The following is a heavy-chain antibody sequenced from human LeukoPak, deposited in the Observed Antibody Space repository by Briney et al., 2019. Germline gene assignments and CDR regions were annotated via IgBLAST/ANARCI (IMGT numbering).Heavy chain of an antibody. Sequence: SQTLSLTCVISGDSVSSNSGTWNWIRQSPSRGLEWLGRTYYRSKWYNDYAVSVKSRIIITPDTSKNQFSLQLNSVTPEDTAVYYCAKLVGTTNHFDYWGQGTLVTVSS. J-gene: IGHJ4*02. CDR2: TYYRSKWYN. CDR3: AKLVGTTNHFDY. D-gene: IGHD1-26*01. CDR1: GDSVSSNSGT. V-gene: IGHV6-1*01.